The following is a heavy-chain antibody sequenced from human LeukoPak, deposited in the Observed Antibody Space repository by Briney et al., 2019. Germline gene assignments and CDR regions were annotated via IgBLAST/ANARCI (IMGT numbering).Heavy chain of an antibody. J-gene: IGHJ4*02. CDR1: GFTFDDYA. CDR3: AKDMDYYGSGTLYY. Sequence: PGRSLRLSCAASGFTFDDYAMHWVRQAPGKGLEWVSGISWNSGSIGYADSVKGRFTISRDNSKNTLYLQMNSLRAEDTAVYYCAKDMDYYGSGTLYYWGQGTLVTVSS. V-gene: IGHV3-9*01. CDR2: ISWNSGSI. D-gene: IGHD3-10*01.